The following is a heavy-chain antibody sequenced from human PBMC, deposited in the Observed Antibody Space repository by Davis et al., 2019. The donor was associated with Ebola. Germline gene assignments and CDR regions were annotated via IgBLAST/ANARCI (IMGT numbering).Heavy chain of an antibody. CDR2: IFSNDEK. V-gene: IGHV2-26*01. J-gene: IGHJ6*03. CDR3: ARIQGEDYSILYYYYYMDA. CDR1: GFSLSNARMG. Sequence: SGPTLVKPTETLTLTYTVSGFSLSNARMGVSWIRQPPGKALEWLAHIFSNDEKSYSTSLKSRLTISKDTSKSQVVLTMTNMDPVDTATYYCARIQGEDYSILYYYYYMDAWGKGTTVTVSS. D-gene: IGHD4-11*01.